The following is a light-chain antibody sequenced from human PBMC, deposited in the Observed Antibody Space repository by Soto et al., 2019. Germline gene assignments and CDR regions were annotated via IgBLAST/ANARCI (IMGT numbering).Light chain of an antibody. CDR3: SSYGGSKAFYV. V-gene: IGLV2-8*01. Sequence: QSVLTQPPSVSGTPGQPVTISCTGTSCDVGAYNFVSWYQQLPGKAPKLIIYAYTKRPSGVPDRFSGSTSGNTACLTVSGLAAEEADDYYCSSYGGSKAFYVFGSGTKLTVL. J-gene: IGLJ1*01. CDR2: AYT. CDR1: SCDVGAYNF.